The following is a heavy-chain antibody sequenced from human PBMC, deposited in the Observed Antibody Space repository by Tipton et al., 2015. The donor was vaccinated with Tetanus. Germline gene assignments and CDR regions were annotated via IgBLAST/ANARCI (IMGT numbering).Heavy chain of an antibody. CDR3: ATQTDNWFDP. J-gene: IGHJ5*02. CDR2: IFHSGSP. V-gene: IGHV4-30-2*03. Sequence: TLSLTCDVSGASISSAAWTWIRQPSGKGLEWIGHIFHSGSPNYNPSLESRVTISIDTSKRQISMKLTSVTAADTAVYYCATQTDNWFDPWGQGLLVTVSS. CDR1: GASISSAA.